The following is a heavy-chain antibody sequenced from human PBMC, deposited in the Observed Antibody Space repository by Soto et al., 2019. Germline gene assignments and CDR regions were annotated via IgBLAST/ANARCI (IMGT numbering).Heavy chain of an antibody. V-gene: IGHV3-74*01. CDR3: ARDLDWVLYDY. CDR2: VSHDGSTT. CDR1: RFAFSQAW. J-gene: IGHJ4*02. Sequence: GGSLRLSCAASRFAFSQAWMSWVRQAPGKGLVWVSRVSHDGSTTSYADSVKGRFTISRDNSKNTLYLQMNSLRDEDTAVYYCARDLDWVLYDYWGQGTPVTVSS. D-gene: IGHD3-3*01.